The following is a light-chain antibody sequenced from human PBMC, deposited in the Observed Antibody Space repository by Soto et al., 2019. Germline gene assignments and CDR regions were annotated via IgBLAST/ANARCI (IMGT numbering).Light chain of an antibody. CDR3: SSFTSSDSYV. Sequence: QSVLTQPASVSGSPGQWITISCTVTSTDVGRYNYVSWYQQHPGKVPKLIIYEVSRRPSGVSHRFSGSKSGNTASLTISGLQAEDEADFYCSSFTSSDSYVFGSGTKVTVL. J-gene: IGLJ1*01. CDR2: EVS. CDR1: STDVGRYNY. V-gene: IGLV2-14*01.